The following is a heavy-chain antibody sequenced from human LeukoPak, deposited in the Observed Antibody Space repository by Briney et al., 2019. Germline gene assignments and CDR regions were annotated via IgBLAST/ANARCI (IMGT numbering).Heavy chain of an antibody. V-gene: IGHV3-48*03. D-gene: IGHD3-10*01. CDR2: ISSSGSTI. CDR1: GFTFSSYE. CDR3: ARMDRGDGWFDP. J-gene: IGHJ5*02. Sequence: GGSLRLSCAASGFTFSSYEMNWVRQAPGKGLEWVSYISSSGSTIYYADSVKGRFTISRDNAKNSLYLQMNSLRAEDTAVYYCARMDRGDGWFDPWGQGTLVTVSS.